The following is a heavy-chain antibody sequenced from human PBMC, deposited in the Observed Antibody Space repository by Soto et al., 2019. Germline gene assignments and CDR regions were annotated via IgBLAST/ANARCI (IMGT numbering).Heavy chain of an antibody. CDR3: ARQIYDSDTGPNFQYYFDS. Sequence: FAGYWITWVRQKPGKGLEWMGRIDPSDSQTYYSPSFRGHVTISVTKSITTVFLQWSSLRASDTAMYYCARQIYDSDTGPNFQYYFDSWGQGTPVTVSS. CDR2: IDPSDSQT. J-gene: IGHJ4*02. CDR1: FAGYW. D-gene: IGHD3-22*01. V-gene: IGHV5-10-1*01.